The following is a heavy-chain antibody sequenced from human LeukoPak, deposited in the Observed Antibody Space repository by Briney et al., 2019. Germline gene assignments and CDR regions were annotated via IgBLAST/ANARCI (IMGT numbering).Heavy chain of an antibody. CDR3: ARDLPFYDFWSGYSYYFDY. V-gene: IGHV3-7*01. J-gene: IGHJ4*02. Sequence: PGGSLRLSCAASGFTFSTYCMSCVRQAPGRGLGWVANIKQDVSEKYYVDSVKVRFTISRDNAESSLYLQMSSLRAEDTAVYYCARDLPFYDFWSGYSYYFDYWGQGTLVTVSS. CDR1: GFTFSTYC. CDR2: IKQDVSEK. D-gene: IGHD3-3*01.